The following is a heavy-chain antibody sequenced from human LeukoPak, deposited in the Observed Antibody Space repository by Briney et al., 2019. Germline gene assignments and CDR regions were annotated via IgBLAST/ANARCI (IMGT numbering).Heavy chain of an antibody. CDR3: ARNAAYSNGPIQRVSRQAPDY. CDR1: GITFSSYS. Sequence: GGSLRLSCVASGITFSSYSMNWVRQAPGKGLEWVSYISSFSGTIDYADSVKGRFTISRDNAKNSLYLQMNSLRAEDTAVYYCARNAAYSNGPIQRVSRQAPDYWGQGTPVTVSS. V-gene: IGHV3-48*01. J-gene: IGHJ4*02. CDR2: ISSFSGTI. D-gene: IGHD4-11*01.